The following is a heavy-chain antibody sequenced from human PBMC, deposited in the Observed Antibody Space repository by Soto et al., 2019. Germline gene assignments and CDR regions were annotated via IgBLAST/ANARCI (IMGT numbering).Heavy chain of an antibody. J-gene: IGHJ5*02. CDR1: GFTFTSYG. D-gene: IGHD2-15*01. Sequence: EVQLLESGGGLVQPGGSLRLSCAASGFTFTSYGLSWVRQAPGKGLEWVSVISDSGGKTYYADSVRGRFTVSRDNPRNTCYRQMNSRRAEDTAVYYCAKEKAPNGGTSLGYFAPWGQGPLVTVSS. CDR2: ISDSGGKT. V-gene: IGHV3-23*01. CDR3: AKEKAPNGGTSLGYFAP.